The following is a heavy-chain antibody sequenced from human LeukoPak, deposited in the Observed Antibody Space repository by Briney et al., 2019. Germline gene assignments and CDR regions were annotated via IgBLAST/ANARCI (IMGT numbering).Heavy chain of an antibody. CDR2: GSYSGGT. CDR3: ARAYGSYSFDY. D-gene: IGHD1-26*01. V-gene: IGHV4-59*01. Sequence: PSETLSLTCTVSGGSISSYYWNWIRQPPGKGLEWIGYGSYSGGTDYNPSLKSRVTISVDTSKNQFSLKLSSVTAADTAVYYCARAYGSYSFDYWGQGTLVTVSS. CDR1: GGSISSYY. J-gene: IGHJ4*02.